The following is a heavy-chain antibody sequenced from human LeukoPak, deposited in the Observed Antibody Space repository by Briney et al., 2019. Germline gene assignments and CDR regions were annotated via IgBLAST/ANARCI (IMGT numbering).Heavy chain of an antibody. CDR1: NGSISIYY. V-gene: IGHV4-4*07. D-gene: IGHD4-17*01. J-gene: IGHJ4*02. CDR3: AREITVTRPFDY. Sequence: SETLSLICTVSNGSISIYYWSWVRQPDGKGLEWIGRTSASGSTNYNPSLKSRVTMSVDTSKNQFSLKLSSVTAADTAVYYCAREITVTRPFDYWGQGTLVTVSS. CDR2: TSASGST.